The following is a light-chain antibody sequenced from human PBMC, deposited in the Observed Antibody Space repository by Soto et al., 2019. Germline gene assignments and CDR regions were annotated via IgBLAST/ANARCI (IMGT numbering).Light chain of an antibody. CDR3: QQLNSDPT. Sequence: DIQLTQSPSFLSASVGDRVTITCRASQGISSYLAWYQQKPWKAPKLLIYAASTLQSGVPSRFSGSGSGTEFTLTISSLQPEDFATYYCQQLNSDPTFGQGTRLEIK. CDR1: QGISSY. V-gene: IGKV1-9*01. CDR2: AAS. J-gene: IGKJ5*01.